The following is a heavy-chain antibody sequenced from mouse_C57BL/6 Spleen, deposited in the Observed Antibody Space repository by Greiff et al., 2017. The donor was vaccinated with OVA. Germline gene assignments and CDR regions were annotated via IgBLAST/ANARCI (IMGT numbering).Heavy chain of an antibody. Sequence: QVQLQQSGAELVRPGSSVKLSCKASGYTFTSYWMHWVKQRPIQGLEWIGNIDPSDSETHYNQKFKDKATLTVDKSSSTAYMQLSSLTSEDSAVYSCASSIPTVEAMDYWGQGTSVTVSS. V-gene: IGHV1-52*01. CDR2: IDPSDSET. J-gene: IGHJ4*01. D-gene: IGHD1-1*01. CDR1: GYTFTSYW. CDR3: ASSIPTVEAMDY.